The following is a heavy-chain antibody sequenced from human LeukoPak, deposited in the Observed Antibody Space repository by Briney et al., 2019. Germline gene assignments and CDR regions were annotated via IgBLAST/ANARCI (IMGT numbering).Heavy chain of an antibody. V-gene: IGHV1-2*06. Sequence: ASVKVSCKASGYAFTGYYMHWVRQAPGQGLEWMGRINPNSGGTNYAQKFQGRVTMTRDTSISTAYMELSRLRSEDTAVYYCARASLGWLRKHYYFDYWGQGTLVTVSS. J-gene: IGHJ4*02. CDR3: ARASLGWLRKHYYFDY. D-gene: IGHD5-12*01. CDR2: INPNSGGT. CDR1: GYAFTGYY.